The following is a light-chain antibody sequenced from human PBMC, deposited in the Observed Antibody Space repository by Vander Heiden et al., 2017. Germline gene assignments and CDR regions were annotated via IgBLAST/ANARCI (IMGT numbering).Light chain of an antibody. CDR3: AAWDDSLNGRV. J-gene: IGLJ3*02. V-gene: IGLV1-44*01. Sequence: QSVLTQPPSASGTPGQRVTLSCSGSSSNLGSNTVNWYQQIPGTAPKLLIYSNNQRPSGVPDRFSGSKSGTTASLAISGLQAEEEADYYCAAWDDSLNGRVFGGGTKLTVL. CDR1: SSNLGSNT. CDR2: SNN.